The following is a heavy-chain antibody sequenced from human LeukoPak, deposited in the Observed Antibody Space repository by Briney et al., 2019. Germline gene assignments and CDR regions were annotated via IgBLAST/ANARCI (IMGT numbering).Heavy chain of an antibody. Sequence: QPGGSLRLSCAASGFTFSSYAMSWVRQAPGKGLEWVSAISGSGGSTYYADSVKGRFTISRDNSKNTLYLQMNSLRAEDTAVYYCASFPLSGSYQPNFDYWGQGTLVTVSS. CDR2: ISGSGGST. J-gene: IGHJ4*02. CDR3: ASFPLSGSYQPNFDY. V-gene: IGHV3-23*01. D-gene: IGHD1-26*01. CDR1: GFTFSSYA.